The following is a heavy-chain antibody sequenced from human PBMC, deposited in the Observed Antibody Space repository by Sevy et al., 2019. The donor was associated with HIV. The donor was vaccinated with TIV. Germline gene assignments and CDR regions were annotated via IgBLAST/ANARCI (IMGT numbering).Heavy chain of an antibody. V-gene: IGHV1-8*03. CDR3: ARGDIAVAGRVFVY. J-gene: IGHJ4*02. D-gene: IGHD6-19*01. CDR1: GYTFTSYD. Sequence: ASVKVSCKASGYTFTSYDINWVRQATGQGLEWMGWMNPNSGNTGYAQKFQGRVTITRNTSISTAYMELSSLRSEDTAVYYCARGDIAVAGRVFVYWGQGTLVTVSS. CDR2: MNPNSGNT.